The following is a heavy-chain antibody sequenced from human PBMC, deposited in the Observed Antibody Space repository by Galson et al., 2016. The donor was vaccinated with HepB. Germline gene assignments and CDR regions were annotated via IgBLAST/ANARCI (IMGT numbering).Heavy chain of an antibody. J-gene: IGHJ3*02. CDR2: IHYSGDT. D-gene: IGHD3-9*01. CDR3: ARGTPLTDILTDYYRFDSFDI. CDR1: GGSISSGVYY. V-gene: IGHV4-31*03. Sequence: TLSLTCSVSGGSISSGVYYWSWIRQHPGKGLEWIGYIHYSGDTYYNPSLKSRLTISVDTSKNQFSLKLSSLTAADTAVYYCARGTPLTDILTDYYRFDSFDIWGLGTLVTVSS.